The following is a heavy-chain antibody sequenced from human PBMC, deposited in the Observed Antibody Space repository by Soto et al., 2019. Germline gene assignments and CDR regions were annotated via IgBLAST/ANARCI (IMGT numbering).Heavy chain of an antibody. D-gene: IGHD3-22*01. Sequence: SETLSLTCTVSGGSISSYYWSWIRQPPGKGLEWIGYIYYSGSTSYNPSLKSRVTISVDTSKNQFSLKLSSVTAADTAVYYCARGMGYDSSGYYYGYWGQGTLVTVS. CDR1: GGSISSYY. J-gene: IGHJ4*02. V-gene: IGHV4-59*01. CDR2: IYYSGST. CDR3: ARGMGYDSSGYYYGY.